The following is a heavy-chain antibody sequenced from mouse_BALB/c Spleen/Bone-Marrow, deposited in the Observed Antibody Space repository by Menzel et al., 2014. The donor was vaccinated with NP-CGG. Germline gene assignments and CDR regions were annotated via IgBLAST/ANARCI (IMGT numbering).Heavy chain of an antibody. D-gene: IGHD2-3*01. V-gene: IGHV2-9*02. CDR2: TWAGGST. CDR3: ARRGDGYYLDY. Sequence: VQLQQSGPGLGAPSQSLSITCTVSGFSLTSYGVHWVRQPLGKGLEWLGVTWAGGSTNYNSALMSRLSISKDNSKSQVFLKMNSLQTDDTAMYYCARRGDGYYLDYWGQGTTLTVSS. CDR1: GFSLTSYG. J-gene: IGHJ2*01.